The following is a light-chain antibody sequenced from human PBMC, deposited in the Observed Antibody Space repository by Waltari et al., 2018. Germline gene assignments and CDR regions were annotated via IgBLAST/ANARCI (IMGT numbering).Light chain of an antibody. CDR2: RAS. Sequence: DIEMTQSPDSLGVSLGERSTITCKSSHSLFHRPKNKNYLTWYQQKRGQPPRLLISRASTRESGVPDRFSGSGSGTYFTLTISSLQAEDVAVYYCHQYYTTPRTFGQGTKLEIK. CDR3: HQYYTTPRT. J-gene: IGKJ2*01. V-gene: IGKV4-1*01. CDR1: HSLFHRPKNKNY.